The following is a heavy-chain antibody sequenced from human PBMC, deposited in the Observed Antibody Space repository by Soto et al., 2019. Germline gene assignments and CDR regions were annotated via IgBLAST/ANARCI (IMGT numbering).Heavy chain of an antibody. Sequence: EVQLLDSGGGLVQPGGSLRLSCAASGFTFSKHAMSWVRQAPGTGLEWVSAIDSGGGKTYYADSVKGRFTISRDNSMNTLYLQMDSLRAEDTAIYYCTKEHSNYPDNWFDPWGQGTRVTVSS. CDR2: IDSGGGKT. CDR1: GFTFSKHA. V-gene: IGHV3-23*01. CDR3: TKEHSNYPDNWFDP. D-gene: IGHD4-4*01. J-gene: IGHJ5*02.